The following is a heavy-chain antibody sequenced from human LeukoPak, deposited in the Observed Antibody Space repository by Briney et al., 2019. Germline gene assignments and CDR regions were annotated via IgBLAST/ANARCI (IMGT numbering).Heavy chain of an antibody. Sequence: GGSLRLSCAASGFIFSTYRMSWVRQAPGKGLEWVSLINDSGRRTYYADSVKGRFTVSRDNSKYTLYLQMNSLRVEGTAVYYCASSTYNYDYALDVWGQGTTVTVSS. CDR3: ASSTYNYDYALDV. CDR2: INDSGRRT. D-gene: IGHD5-24*01. J-gene: IGHJ6*02. CDR1: GFIFSTYR. V-gene: IGHV3-23*01.